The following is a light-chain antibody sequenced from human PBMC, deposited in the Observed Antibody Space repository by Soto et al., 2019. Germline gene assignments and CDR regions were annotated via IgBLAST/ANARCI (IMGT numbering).Light chain of an antibody. Sequence: EIVMTQSPATLSVSPGERATLSCRASQSVGNSLAWYQQKPGQAPRLLIYGASTRATGISARFSGSGSGTEFTLTISSLQSEDFAVYYCQQYNDWPPWTFGQGTKVEIK. CDR3: QQYNDWPPWT. J-gene: IGKJ1*01. CDR2: GAS. CDR1: QSVGNS. V-gene: IGKV3-15*01.